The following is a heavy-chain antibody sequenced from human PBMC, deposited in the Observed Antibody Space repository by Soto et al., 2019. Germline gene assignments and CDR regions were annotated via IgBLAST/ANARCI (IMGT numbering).Heavy chain of an antibody. V-gene: IGHV4-31*03. J-gene: IGHJ4*02. Sequence: PSETLSLTCTVSGGSISSGGYYWSWIRQHPGKGLEWIGYIYYSGSTYYNPSLKSRVTISVDTSKNQFSLKLSSVTAADTAVYYCERWPQQEPRFDYWGQGTLVTGSS. CDR2: IYYSGST. CDR1: GGSISSGGYY. CDR3: ERWPQQEPRFDY. D-gene: IGHD1-1*01.